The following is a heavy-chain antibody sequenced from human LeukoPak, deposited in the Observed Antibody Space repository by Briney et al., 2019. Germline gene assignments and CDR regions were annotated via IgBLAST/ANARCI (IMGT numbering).Heavy chain of an antibody. Sequence: GGSLRLSCTVSGFTVSSNSMSWVRQAPGKGLEWVSFIYSDNTHYSDSVKGRFTISRDNSKNTLYLQANSLRSDDTAVYYCARGSSMIVAGFDFWGQGTLVTVSS. V-gene: IGHV3-53*01. D-gene: IGHD3-22*01. J-gene: IGHJ4*02. CDR2: IYSDNT. CDR3: ARGSSMIVAGFDF. CDR1: GFTVSSNS.